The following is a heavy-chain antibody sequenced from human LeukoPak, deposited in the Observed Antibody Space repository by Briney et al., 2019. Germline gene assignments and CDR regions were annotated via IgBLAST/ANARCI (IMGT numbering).Heavy chain of an antibody. CDR3: ARGRRLSPYYYYMDV. J-gene: IGHJ6*03. D-gene: IGHD2/OR15-2a*01. Sequence: SETLSLTCAVYGGSFSGYYWSWIRQPPGKGLEWIGEINHSGSTNYNPSLKSRVTISVDTSKNQSSLKLSSVTAADTAVYYCARGRRLSPYYYYMDVWGKGTTVTVSS. CDR1: GGSFSGYY. CDR2: INHSGST. V-gene: IGHV4-34*01.